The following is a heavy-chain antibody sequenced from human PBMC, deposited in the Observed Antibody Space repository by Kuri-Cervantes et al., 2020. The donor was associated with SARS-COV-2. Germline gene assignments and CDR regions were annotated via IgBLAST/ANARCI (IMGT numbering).Heavy chain of an antibody. CDR2: INPNSGGT. J-gene: IGHJ4*02. D-gene: IGHD1-26*01. V-gene: IGHV1-2*02. Sequence: ASVKVSCKASGYTFTGYYMHWVRQAPGQGLEWMGWINPNSGGTNYAQKFQGRVTMTRDTSISTAYMELSRLRAEDTAVYYCARPYSGSYAAFFDYWGQGTLVTVSS. CDR1: GYTFTGYY. CDR3: ARPYSGSYAAFFDY.